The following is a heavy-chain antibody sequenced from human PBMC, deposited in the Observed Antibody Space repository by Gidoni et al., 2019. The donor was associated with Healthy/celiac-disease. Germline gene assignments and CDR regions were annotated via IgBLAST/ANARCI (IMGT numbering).Heavy chain of an antibody. Sequence: EVQLVVSGGGLVQSGRSLSASCGASGFTFSSYEMNWVRQAPGKGLEWVSYISSSGSTIYYADSVKGRFTISRDNAKNSLYLQMNSLRAEDTAVYYCARNDYYYYYGMDVWGQGTTVTVSS. CDR3: ARNDYYYYYGMDV. CDR2: ISSSGSTI. CDR1: GFTFSSYE. V-gene: IGHV3-48*03. J-gene: IGHJ6*02.